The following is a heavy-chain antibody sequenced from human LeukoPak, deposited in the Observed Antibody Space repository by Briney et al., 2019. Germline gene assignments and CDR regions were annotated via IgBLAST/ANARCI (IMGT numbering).Heavy chain of an antibody. D-gene: IGHD2/OR15-2a*01. CDR3: AKLLITRVVIPPALDS. Sequence: GGSLRLSCAASGFXFNTYGIYWVRQAPGKGLEWVAVISYDGSNKYYADSVKGRFTISRDNSKNTLFLQMNSLRAEDTALYYCAKLLITRVVIPPALDSWGQGTLVTVSS. V-gene: IGHV3-30*18. J-gene: IGHJ4*02. CDR2: ISYDGSNK. CDR1: GFXFNTYG.